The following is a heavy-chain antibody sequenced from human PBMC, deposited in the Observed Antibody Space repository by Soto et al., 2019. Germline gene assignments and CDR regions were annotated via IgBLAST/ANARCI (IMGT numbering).Heavy chain of an antibody. CDR2: IWYDGSNK. CDR1: GFTFSSFG. V-gene: IGHV3-33*01. CDR3: ARDIRSAYFDY. Sequence: QVQLVESGGGVVQPGRSLRLSCAASGFTFSSFGMHWVRQAPGKGLEWVAVIWYDGSNKYYTDSVKGRFTISRDNSENTLYLQMNSLRAEDTAVYYCARDIRSAYFDYWGQGTLVTVSS. D-gene: IGHD2-21*01. J-gene: IGHJ4*02.